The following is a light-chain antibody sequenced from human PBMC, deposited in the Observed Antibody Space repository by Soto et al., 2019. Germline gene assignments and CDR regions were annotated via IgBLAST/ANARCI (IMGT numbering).Light chain of an antibody. V-gene: IGKV1-9*01. Sequence: DIQLTQSPSFLSASVGDRVTITCRASQGIGSSLAWYQQKPGNAPKILIYAAATLQGGVPSRFSGSGSGTDFTLTISSAPPEAFASYYCQHLNSYPREVTFGGGTKVEIK. CDR3: QHLNSYPREVT. CDR1: QGIGSS. CDR2: AAA. J-gene: IGKJ4*01.